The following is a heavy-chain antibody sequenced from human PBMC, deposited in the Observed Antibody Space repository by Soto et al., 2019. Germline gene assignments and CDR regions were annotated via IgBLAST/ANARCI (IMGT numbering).Heavy chain of an antibody. J-gene: IGHJ4*02. CDR2: IKPAGSAT. Sequence: EVQLVESGGGLVQPGGSLRLSCAVSGFTFGSYWMNWVRLIPGKGLEWVAYIKPAGSATYYVDSVKGRFTISRDNAKNSLYLQMNSLRVEDPSVYYCARAGYCGPGCYYYFDYWGQGTLVTVSS. CDR1: GFTFGSYW. CDR3: ARAGYCGPGCYYYFDY. V-gene: IGHV3-7*01. D-gene: IGHD2-21*02.